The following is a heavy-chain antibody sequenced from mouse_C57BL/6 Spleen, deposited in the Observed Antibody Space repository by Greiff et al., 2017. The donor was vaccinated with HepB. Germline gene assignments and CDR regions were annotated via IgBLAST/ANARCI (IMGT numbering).Heavy chain of an antibody. CDR3: ARRASFITFFDY. J-gene: IGHJ2*01. CDR2: INPSNGGT. V-gene: IGHV1-53*01. CDR1: GYTFTSYW. Sequence: QVQLQQSGTELVQPGASVKLSCKASGYTFTSYWMHWVKQRPGQGLEWIGNINPSNGGTNYNEKFKSKATLTVDKSSSTAYMQLSSLTSEDSAVYYCARRASFITFFDYWGQGTTLTVSS. D-gene: IGHD1-1*01.